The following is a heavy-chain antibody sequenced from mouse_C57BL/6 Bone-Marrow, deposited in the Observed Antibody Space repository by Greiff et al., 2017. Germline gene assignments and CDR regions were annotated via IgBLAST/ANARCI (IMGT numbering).Heavy chain of an antibody. CDR3: ARFEAYYSNYEAMDY. D-gene: IGHD2-5*01. J-gene: IGHJ4*01. V-gene: IGHV1-39*01. Sequence: EVQLQQSGPELVKPGASVKISCKASGYSFTDYNMNWVKQSNGKSLEWIGVINTNYGTTSYNQKLKGKATLTVDQSSSTTYTQLNSLTSEGSAVYYCARFEAYYSNYEAMDYWGQGTSVTVSS. CDR1: GYSFTDYN. CDR2: INTNYGTT.